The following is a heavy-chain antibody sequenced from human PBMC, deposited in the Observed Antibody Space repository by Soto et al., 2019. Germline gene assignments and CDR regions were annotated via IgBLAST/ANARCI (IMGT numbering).Heavy chain of an antibody. V-gene: IGHV3-48*01. CDR1: GFTFSSYS. D-gene: IGHD5-18*01. CDR2: ISSSSSTI. Sequence: GSLXLSCAASGFTFSSYSMNWVRQAPGKGLEWVSYISSSSSTIYYADSVKGRFTISRDNAKNSLYLQMNSLRAEDTAVYYCARVIQGDGYSYDPSYGMDVWGQGTTVTVSS. J-gene: IGHJ6*02. CDR3: ARVIQGDGYSYDPSYGMDV.